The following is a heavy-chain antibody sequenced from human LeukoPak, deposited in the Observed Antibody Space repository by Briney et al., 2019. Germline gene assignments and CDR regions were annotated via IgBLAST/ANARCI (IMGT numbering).Heavy chain of an antibody. CDR2: MNPNSGNT. D-gene: IGHD3-3*01. CDR3: ARALWSGCYIYYYYGMDV. Sequence: GASVKVSCKASGYTFTSYDINWVRQATGQGLEWMGWMNPNSGNTGYAQKFQGRVTMTRNTSISTAYMELSSLRSEDTAVYYCARALWSGCYIYYYYGMDVWGQGTTVTVSS. J-gene: IGHJ6*02. CDR1: GYTFTSYD. V-gene: IGHV1-8*01.